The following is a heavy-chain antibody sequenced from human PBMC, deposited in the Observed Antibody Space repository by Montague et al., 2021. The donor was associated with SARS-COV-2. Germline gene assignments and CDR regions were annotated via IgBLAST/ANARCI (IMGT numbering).Heavy chain of an antibody. Sequence: SETLSLTCTVSGGSISSSSYYWGWIRQLPGKGLEWIGSIYYSGSTYYNPSLKSRVTISVDTSKNQFSLKLSSVTAADTAVYYCARLGLQLLGGHYFDYWGQGTLVTVSS. J-gene: IGHJ4*02. CDR2: IYYSGST. CDR3: ARLGLQLLGGHYFDY. D-gene: IGHD5-24*01. V-gene: IGHV4-39*01. CDR1: GGSISSSSYY.